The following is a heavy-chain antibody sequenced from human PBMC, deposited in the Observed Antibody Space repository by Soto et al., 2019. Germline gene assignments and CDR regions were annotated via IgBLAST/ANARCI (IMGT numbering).Heavy chain of an antibody. Sequence: SETLSLTCTVSGGSLSSYYWSWIRQPPGKGLEWIGYIYYTGDTNYNPSLKSRVTISVDRSKNQFSLKLNSVTAADTAVYYCARDLFIGLLDAFDIWGQGTVVTVSS. J-gene: IGHJ3*02. CDR2: IYYTGDT. D-gene: IGHD2-21*01. CDR1: GGSLSSYY. V-gene: IGHV4-59*01. CDR3: ARDLFIGLLDAFDI.